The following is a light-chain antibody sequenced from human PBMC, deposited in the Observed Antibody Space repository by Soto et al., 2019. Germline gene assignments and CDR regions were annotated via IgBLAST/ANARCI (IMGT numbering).Light chain of an antibody. Sequence: DIQVTQSPASLSASLGDRGTITCRTSQTLMNYLNWYQQKPGKAPKLLIYAASNLQSGVPSRFSGSGSGTDFTLAISNLQPEDFATYYCQQSYSASVTFGQGTKVDI. CDR3: QQSYSASVT. J-gene: IGKJ1*01. V-gene: IGKV1-39*01. CDR1: QTLMNY. CDR2: AAS.